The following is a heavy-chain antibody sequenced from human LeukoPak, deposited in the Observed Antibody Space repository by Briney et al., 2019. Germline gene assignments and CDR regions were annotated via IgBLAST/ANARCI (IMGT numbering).Heavy chain of an antibody. D-gene: IGHD2-2*01. CDR3: ASFGIVVPAAGNDDAFDI. CDR2: ISAYNGNT. CDR1: GYTFTSYG. V-gene: IGHV1-18*01. Sequence: GASVKVSCKASGYTFTSYGISWVRQAPGQGLEWMGWISAYNGNTNYAQKLQGRVTMTTDTSTSTAYMELRSLRSDDTAVYYCASFGIVVPAAGNDDAFDIWGQGTMVTVSS. J-gene: IGHJ3*02.